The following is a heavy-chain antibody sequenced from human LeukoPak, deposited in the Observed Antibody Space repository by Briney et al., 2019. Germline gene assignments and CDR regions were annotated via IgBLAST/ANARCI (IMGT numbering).Heavy chain of an antibody. V-gene: IGHV3-11*01. CDR3: VRDKHKSGWNWIAS. CDR1: GFIFRDYY. J-gene: IGHJ5*01. CDR2: ISNSGTGI. D-gene: IGHD6-19*01. Sequence: GGSLRLSCVASGFIFRDYYMTWIRQAPGKGLEWVADISNSGTGIYYGDSVKGRFTVSRDNAKNSVFLQMNSLRDEDTAVYYCVRDKHKSGWNWIASWGQGHRLPVSS.